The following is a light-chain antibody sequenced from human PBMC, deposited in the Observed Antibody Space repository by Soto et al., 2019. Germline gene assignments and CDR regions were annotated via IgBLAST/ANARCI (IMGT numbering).Light chain of an antibody. V-gene: IGKV4-1*01. J-gene: IGKJ4*01. CDR3: QQDYSTLLLT. CDR2: WAS. Sequence: DIVMTQSPDSLAVSLGERATINCKSSQSVLYSSNNKNYLAWYQQKPGQPPKLLIYWASTREAGVPDRFSGSGSVTDFTLTISSLQAEDVAVYYCQQDYSTLLLTFGGGTKVEIK. CDR1: QSVLYSSNNKNY.